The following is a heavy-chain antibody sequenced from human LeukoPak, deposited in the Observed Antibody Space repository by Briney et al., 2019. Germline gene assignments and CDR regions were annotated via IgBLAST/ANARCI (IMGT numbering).Heavy chain of an antibody. Sequence: GGSLRLSCAASGFTFSSYEMNWVRQAPGKGLEWVSYISTSGNTRYYADSVKGRFTISRDNAKNSLYLQMNSLRVEDTAVYYCARDPSLDYWGQGTLVTVPS. V-gene: IGHV3-48*03. J-gene: IGHJ4*02. CDR2: ISTSGNTR. CDR1: GFTFSSYE. CDR3: ARDPSLDY.